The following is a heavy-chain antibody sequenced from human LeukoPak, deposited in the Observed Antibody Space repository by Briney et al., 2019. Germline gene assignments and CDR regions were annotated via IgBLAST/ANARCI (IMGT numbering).Heavy chain of an antibody. V-gene: IGHV1-46*01. CDR3: ARDPSRQLERRGLT. Sequence: ASVKVSCKASGYTFTSYYMHWVRQAPGQGLEWMGIINPSGGSTSYAQKFQGRVTMTRDTSISTAYMELSRLRSDDTAVYYCARDPSRQLERRGLTWGQGTLVTVSS. J-gene: IGHJ5*02. CDR2: INPSGGST. CDR1: GYTFTSYY. D-gene: IGHD1-1*01.